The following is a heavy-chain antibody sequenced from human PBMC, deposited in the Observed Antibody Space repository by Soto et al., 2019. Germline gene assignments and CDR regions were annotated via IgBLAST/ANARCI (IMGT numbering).Heavy chain of an antibody. CDR3: ARDPFPGYYGSGRYHHYFDY. D-gene: IGHD3-10*01. V-gene: IGHV1-18*01. J-gene: IGHJ4*02. Sequence: ASVKVSCKASGYTFTSYGISWVRQAPGQGLEWMGWISAYNGNTNYAQKQKGRVTMTTDTSTSTAYMELRSLRSDDAAVYYFARDPFPGYYGSGRYHHYFDYWGQGTLVTVSS. CDR1: GYTFTSYG. CDR2: ISAYNGNT.